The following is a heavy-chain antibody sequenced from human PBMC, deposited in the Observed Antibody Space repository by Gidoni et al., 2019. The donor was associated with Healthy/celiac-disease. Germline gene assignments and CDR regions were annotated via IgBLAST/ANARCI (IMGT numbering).Heavy chain of an antibody. CDR1: GFPFSSYA. V-gene: IGHV3-30*04. J-gene: IGHJ6*02. CDR3: ARDQGGIVGATGGMDV. CDR2: ISYDGSNK. D-gene: IGHD1-26*01. Sequence: QVQLVASGGGVVQPGRSLRLSCAASGFPFSSYAMHWVRQAPGKGLEWVAVISYDGSNKYYADSVKGRFTISRDNAKNTLYLQMNSLRAEDTAVYYCARDQGGIVGATGGMDVWGQGTTVTVSS.